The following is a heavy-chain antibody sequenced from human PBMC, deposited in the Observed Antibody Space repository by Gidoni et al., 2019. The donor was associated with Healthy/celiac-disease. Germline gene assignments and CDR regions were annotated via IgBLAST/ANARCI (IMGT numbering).Heavy chain of an antibody. CDR1: GFACTSSA. J-gene: IGHJ4*02. Sequence: HMQLVQSGPEVNKPGTTVKVASNASGFACTSSAMQWVRQARGQRLEWIGWIVVGSGNTNYAQKFQARVTITRDMSKSTAYMELSSLRSEDTAVYYCEATPNYDFWSGYFDYWGQGTLVTVSS. V-gene: IGHV1-58*02. CDR3: EATPNYDFWSGYFDY. D-gene: IGHD3-3*01. CDR2: IVVGSGNT.